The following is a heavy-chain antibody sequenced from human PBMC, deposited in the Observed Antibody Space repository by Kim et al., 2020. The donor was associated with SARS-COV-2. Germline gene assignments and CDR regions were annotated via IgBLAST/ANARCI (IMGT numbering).Heavy chain of an antibody. V-gene: IGHV5-51*01. D-gene: IGHD3-10*01. Sequence: GESLKISCKGSGYSFTSYWIGWVRQMPGKGLEWMGIIYPGDSDTRYSPSFQGQVTISADKSISTAYLQWSSLKASDTAMYYCARLSSPRGDGSGSYLPYYYGMDVWGQGTTVTVSS. J-gene: IGHJ6*02. CDR2: IYPGDSDT. CDR3: ARLSSPRGDGSGSYLPYYYGMDV. CDR1: GYSFTSYW.